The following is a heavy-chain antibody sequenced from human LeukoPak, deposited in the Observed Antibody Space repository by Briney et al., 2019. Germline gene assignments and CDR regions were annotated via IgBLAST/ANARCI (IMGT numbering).Heavy chain of an antibody. CDR1: GYTFTSYY. CDR3: ARASSDFGELFP. D-gene: IGHD3-10*01. J-gene: IGHJ5*02. V-gene: IGHV1-46*01. CDR2: INPSSGST. Sequence: ASVKVSCTASGYTFTSYYMHWVRQAPGQGLEWMGIINPSSGSTSYTQKFQGRVTMTRDTSTSTVYMDLSSLRSEDTAVYYCARASSDFGELFPWGQGTLVTVSS.